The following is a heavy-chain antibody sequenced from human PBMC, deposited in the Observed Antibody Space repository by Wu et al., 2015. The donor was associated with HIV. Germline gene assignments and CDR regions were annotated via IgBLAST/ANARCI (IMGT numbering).Heavy chain of an antibody. J-gene: IGHJ6*02. CDR1: GGTFNTYA. D-gene: IGHD2-15*01. Sequence: QVQLMQSGAEVKKPGSSVKVSCTTSGGTFNTYAISWVRQAPGQGLEWMGRIIPIFGTANYAQKFQGRVTITAGESTTTAYMELSSLRSEDTAVYYCARETYCSGGSCYALDVWGQGTTVTVSS. CDR2: IIPIFGTA. V-gene: IGHV1-69*15. CDR3: ARETYCSGGSCYALDV.